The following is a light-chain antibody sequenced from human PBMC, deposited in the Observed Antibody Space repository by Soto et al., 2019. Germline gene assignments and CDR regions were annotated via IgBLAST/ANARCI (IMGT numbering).Light chain of an antibody. CDR3: ETWDSNTRV. V-gene: IGLV4-60*02. CDR2: LEGSGSY. Sequence: QAVVTQSSSASASLGSSVKVTCTLSSGHSSNIIAWHQQQPGKAPGYLMKLEGSGSYNKGSGVPDRFSGSSSGADRYLTISNLQFEDEADYFCETWDSNTRVFGGGTQLTVL. J-gene: IGLJ7*01. CDR1: SGHSSNI.